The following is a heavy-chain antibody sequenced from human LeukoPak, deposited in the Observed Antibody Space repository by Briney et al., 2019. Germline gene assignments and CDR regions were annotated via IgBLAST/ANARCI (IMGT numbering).Heavy chain of an antibody. CDR2: IYTSGST. CDR1: GGSISSYY. CDR3: ARAQWTTVTGYYYYYMDV. J-gene: IGHJ6*03. D-gene: IGHD4-11*01. V-gene: IGHV4-4*07. Sequence: SETLSLTCTVSGGSISSYYWSWIRQPAGKGLEWIGRIYTSGSTNYNPSLKSRVTMSVDTSKNQFSLKLSSVTAADTAVYYCARAQWTTVTGYYYYYMDVWGKGTTVTVSS.